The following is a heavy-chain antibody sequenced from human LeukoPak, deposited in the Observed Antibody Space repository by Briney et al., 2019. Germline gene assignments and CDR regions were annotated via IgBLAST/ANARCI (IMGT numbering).Heavy chain of an antibody. CDR3: AKGGAPFAESAY. Sequence: PGGSLRLSCAASGFTFSSYWVSWVRQAPGKGLEWVANIKEDGSQEYYVDSVRGRFTISRDNARNSVYLQMNSLRAEDTAVYYCAKGGAPFAESAYWGQGTLVTVSS. CDR2: IKEDGSQE. V-gene: IGHV3-7*01. CDR1: GFTFSSYW. J-gene: IGHJ4*02. D-gene: IGHD3-10*01.